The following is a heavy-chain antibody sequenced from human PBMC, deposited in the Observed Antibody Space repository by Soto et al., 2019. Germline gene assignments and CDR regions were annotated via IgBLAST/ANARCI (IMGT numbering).Heavy chain of an antibody. CDR1: GGTFNRYA. V-gene: IGHV1-69*01. CDR2: IIPVFATT. Sequence: QVQLVQSGAEVKKPGSSVKVSCKASGGTFNRYAFNWVRQAPGQGLEWMGGIIPVFATTNYAQKFQDRVTITADDSTSTAYMELSSLTSDDTAVYYCARVSAFGGPDWFGPWGQGTLVTVSS. D-gene: IGHD3-10*01. J-gene: IGHJ5*02. CDR3: ARVSAFGGPDWFGP.